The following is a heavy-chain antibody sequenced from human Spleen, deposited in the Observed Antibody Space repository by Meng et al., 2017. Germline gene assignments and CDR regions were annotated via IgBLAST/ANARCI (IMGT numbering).Heavy chain of an antibody. V-gene: IGHV3-15*01. D-gene: IGHD5-12*01. CDR3: SGHIDY. J-gene: IGHJ4*02. Sequence: ELQLVESGGGLVKPGGSLRLSCEGSGFTFSNAYMTWVRQVPGKRLEWVGRIKSKPDGETIDYGAPVKGRFTISRDDSKNTVYLQMNSLKTEDTAVYYCSGHIDYWGQGTLVTVSS. CDR2: IKSKPDGETI. CDR1: GFTFSNAY.